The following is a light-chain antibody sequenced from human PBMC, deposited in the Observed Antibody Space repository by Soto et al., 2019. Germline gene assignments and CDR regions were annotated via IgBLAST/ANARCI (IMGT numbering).Light chain of an antibody. CDR1: ASDVGGYSY. CDR3: CSYAGSYNFV. CDR2: DVS. V-gene: IGLV2-11*01. J-gene: IGLJ1*01. Sequence: QSVLAHPRSVCWSPGHSVTISCTGTASDVGGYSYVSWYQQHPGKVPKLIIYDVSKWPSGVPDRFSGSKSGNTASLTISGLQAEDEGDYYCCSYAGSYNFVFGTGTKVTVL.